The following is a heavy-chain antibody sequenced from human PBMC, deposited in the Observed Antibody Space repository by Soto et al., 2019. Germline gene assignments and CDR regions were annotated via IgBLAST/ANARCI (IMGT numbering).Heavy chain of an antibody. CDR2: IYTSGST. J-gene: IGHJ5*02. V-gene: IGHV4-4*07. D-gene: IGHD3-16*01. CDR3: ARASDYVWGSYGWFDP. CDR1: GGSISSYY. Sequence: SETLSLTCTVSGGSISSYYWSWIRQPAGKGLEWIGLIYTSGSTNYNPSLKSRVTMSVDTSKNQFSLKLSSVTAADTAVYYCARASDYVWGSYGWFDPWGQGTLVTVSS.